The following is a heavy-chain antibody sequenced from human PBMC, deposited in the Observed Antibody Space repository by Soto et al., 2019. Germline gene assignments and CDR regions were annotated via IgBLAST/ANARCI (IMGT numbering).Heavy chain of an antibody. Sequence: GGSLRLSCAASGFTFSNAWMNWVRQAPGKGLEWVGRIKSKTDGGTTDYAAPVKGRFTISSDDSKNTLYLQMNSLKTEDTAVYYCTTDEMVLSYYYGMDVWGQGTTVTVSS. CDR3: TTDEMVLSYYYGMDV. CDR1: GFTFSNAW. D-gene: IGHD2-8*01. J-gene: IGHJ6*02. CDR2: IKSKTDGGTT. V-gene: IGHV3-15*07.